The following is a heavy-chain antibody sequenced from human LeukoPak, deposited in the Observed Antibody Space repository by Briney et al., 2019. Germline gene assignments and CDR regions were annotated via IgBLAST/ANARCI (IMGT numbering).Heavy chain of an antibody. D-gene: IGHD5-18*01. CDR3: ARHYGGYSYGYFDY. CDR2: IYYSGST. V-gene: IGHV4-59*08. CDR1: GGSISSYY. J-gene: IGHJ4*02. Sequence: SETLSLTCTVSGGSISSYYRSWIRQPPGKGLEWIGYIYYSGSTNYNPSLKSRVTISVDTSKNQFSLKLSSVTAADTAVYYCARHYGGYSYGYFDYWGQGTLVTVSS.